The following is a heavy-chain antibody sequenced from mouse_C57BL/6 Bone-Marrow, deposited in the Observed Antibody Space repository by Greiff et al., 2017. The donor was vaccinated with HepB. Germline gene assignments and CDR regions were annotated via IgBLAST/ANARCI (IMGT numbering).Heavy chain of an antibody. J-gene: IGHJ2*01. Sequence: EVQLQQSGPVLVKPGASVKMSCKASGYTFTDYYMNWVKQSHGKSLEWIGVINPYNGGTSYNQKFKGKATLTVDKSSSTAYMELNSLTSEDSAVYYCARGGYTITTVFDYWGQGTTLTVSS. V-gene: IGHV1-19*01. CDR2: INPYNGGT. CDR3: ARGGYTITTVFDY. D-gene: IGHD2-4*01. CDR1: GYTFTDYY.